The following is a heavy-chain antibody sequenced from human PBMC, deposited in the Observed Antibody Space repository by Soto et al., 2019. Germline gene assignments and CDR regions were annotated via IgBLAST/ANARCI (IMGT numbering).Heavy chain of an antibody. CDR3: ATAEVDY. V-gene: IGHV3-74*01. Sequence: GGSLRLSCAASGFTFGNYWMHWVRQAPGEGLEWVSRMNSDGSSTNYADSVKGRFTVSRDNAKNTLYLQMNSLRAEDTAVYYCATAEVDYWGPGTLVTVSS. J-gene: IGHJ4*02. CDR1: GFTFGNYW. CDR2: MNSDGSST.